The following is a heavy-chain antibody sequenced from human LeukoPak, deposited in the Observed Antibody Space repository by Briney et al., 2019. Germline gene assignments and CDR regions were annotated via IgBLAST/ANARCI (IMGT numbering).Heavy chain of an antibody. CDR3: ARAYCSGGSCSNFDY. J-gene: IGHJ4*02. V-gene: IGHV1-2*02. CDR2: INPNSGGT. D-gene: IGHD2-15*01. Sequence: ASVKVSCKASGYTFTGYYMHWVRQAPGQGLEWMGWINPNSGGTNYAQRFQGRVTMTRDTSISTAYMELSRLRSDDTAVYYCARAYCSGGSCSNFDYWGQGTLVTVSS. CDR1: GYTFTGYY.